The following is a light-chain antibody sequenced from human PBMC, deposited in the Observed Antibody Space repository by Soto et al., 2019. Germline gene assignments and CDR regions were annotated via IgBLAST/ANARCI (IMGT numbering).Light chain of an antibody. CDR1: SSNIGSNT. J-gene: IGLJ1*01. CDR3: AAWDDSLNGHV. Sequence: QSVLTQPPSASETPGQRVTISCSGSSSNIGSNTVNWYQQLPGTAPRLLIYSDNQRPSGVPDRFSGSKSDTSASLAISGLQSEDEADYYCAAWDDSLNGHVFGTGTKVTVL. CDR2: SDN. V-gene: IGLV1-44*01.